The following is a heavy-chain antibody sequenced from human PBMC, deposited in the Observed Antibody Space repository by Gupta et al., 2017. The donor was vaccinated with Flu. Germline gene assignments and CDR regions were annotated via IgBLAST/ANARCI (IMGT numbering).Heavy chain of an antibody. CDR2: INPDGSST. J-gene: IGHJ4*02. V-gene: IGHV3-74*03. CDR3: ATVTSGC. CDR1: GLPFSTSC. D-gene: IGHD4-17*01. Sequence: EMQLVESGGDLVQPGGSLRLSCAASGLPFSTSCLHWVRQAPGKGLGWVARINPDGSSTTYAESVKGRFTISRDNAKNTLYLQMNSLGDDDTAVYYGATVTSGCWGQGTLVTVSS.